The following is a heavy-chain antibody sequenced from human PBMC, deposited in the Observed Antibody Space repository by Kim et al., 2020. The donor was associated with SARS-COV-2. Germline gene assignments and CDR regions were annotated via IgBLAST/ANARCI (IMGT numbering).Heavy chain of an antibody. CDR2: ISSSGSTI. J-gene: IGHJ3*02. D-gene: IGHD3-22*01. CDR3: ARALPYYDSSGYYPGDAFDI. CDR1: GFTFSDYY. Sequence: GGSLRLSCAASGFTFSDYYMSWIRQAPGKGLEWVSYISSSGSTIYYADSVKGRFTISRDNAKNSLYLQMNSLRAEDTAVYYCARALPYYDSSGYYPGDAFDIWGQGTMVTVSS. V-gene: IGHV3-11*01.